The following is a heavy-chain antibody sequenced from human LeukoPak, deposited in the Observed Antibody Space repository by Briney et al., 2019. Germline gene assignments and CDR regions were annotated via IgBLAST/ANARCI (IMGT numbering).Heavy chain of an antibody. V-gene: IGHV4-4*07. CDR2: IYTSGST. J-gene: IGHJ5*02. CDR3: TRDTGTTGEVKFDP. Sequence: SETLSLTCTVSGNSFGDYYWSWIRQPAGKGLEWIGRIYTSGSTTYNPSLKSRVTMSVDTSKSQFSLNLMSVTAADTAVYYCTRDTGTTGEVKFDPWGQGTPVTVSS. CDR1: GNSFGDYY. D-gene: IGHD4-17*01.